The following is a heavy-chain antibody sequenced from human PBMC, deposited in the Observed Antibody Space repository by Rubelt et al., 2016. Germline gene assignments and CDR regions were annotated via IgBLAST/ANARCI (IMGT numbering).Heavy chain of an antibody. Sequence: EVQLLESGGGLVQPGGSLRLSCAASGFTFSSYAMSWVRQAPGKGLEWVSSISSSSSYIYYADSVKGRFTISRDNAKNSLYLQMNRLRAEDTAVYYCAKEEGSSFDPWGQGTLVTVSS. J-gene: IGHJ5*02. V-gene: IGHV3-21*04. CDR1: GFTFSSYA. CDR3: AKEEGSSFDP. D-gene: IGHD6-6*01. CDR2: ISSSSSYI.